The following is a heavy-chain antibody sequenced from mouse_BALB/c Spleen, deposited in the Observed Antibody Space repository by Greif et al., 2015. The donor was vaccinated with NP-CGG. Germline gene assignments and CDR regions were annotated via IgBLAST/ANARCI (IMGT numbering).Heavy chain of an antibody. V-gene: IGHV5-12-1*01. Sequence: EVQRVESGGGLVKPGGSLKLSCAASGFAFSSCDMSWVRQTPEKRLEWVAYISSGGGSTYYPDTVKGRFTISRDNAKNTLYLQMSSLKSEDTAMYYCARYDGYYYYAMDYWGQGTSVTVSS. D-gene: IGHD2-3*01. CDR1: GFAFSSCD. J-gene: IGHJ4*01. CDR2: ISSGGGST. CDR3: ARYDGYYYYAMDY.